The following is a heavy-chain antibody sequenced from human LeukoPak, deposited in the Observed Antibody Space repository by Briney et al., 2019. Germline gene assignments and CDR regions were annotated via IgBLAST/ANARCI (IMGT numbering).Heavy chain of an antibody. V-gene: IGHV4-59*01. CDR1: GGSISSYY. J-gene: IGHJ4*02. CDR3: ARESLTYYYDSSGYSRHRLFDY. D-gene: IGHD3-22*01. Sequence: TSETLSLTCTVSGGSISSYYWSWIRQLPGKGLEWIGYIYYSGSTNYNPSLKSRVTISVDTSKNQFSLKLSSVTAADTAVYYCARESLTYYYDSSGYSRHRLFDYWGQGTLVTVSS. CDR2: IYYSGST.